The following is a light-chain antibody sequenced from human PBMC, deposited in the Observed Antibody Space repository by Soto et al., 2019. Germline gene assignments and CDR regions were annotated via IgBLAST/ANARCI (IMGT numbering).Light chain of an antibody. CDR1: TSNIGSNY. CDR2: RNN. Sequence: VLTQPPSASGTPGQGVTISCSGSTSNIGSNYVYWYQRLPGTAPKLLIYRNNQRPSGVPGRFSGSKSGTSASLAISGLRSDDEADYFCATWDDSLNGFYVFGTGTKVTVL. J-gene: IGLJ1*01. CDR3: ATWDDSLNGFYV. V-gene: IGLV1-47*01.